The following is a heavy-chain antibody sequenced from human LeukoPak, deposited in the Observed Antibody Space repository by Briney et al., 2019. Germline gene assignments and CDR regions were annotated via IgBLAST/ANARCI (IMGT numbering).Heavy chain of an antibody. CDR2: ISFDGSNK. J-gene: IGHJ3*02. CDR1: GFTFSTYA. V-gene: IGHV3-30*04. CDR3: ARSYRRGALTMIRGVAKRGAFDI. D-gene: IGHD3-10*01. Sequence: GRSLRLSCAPAGFTFSTYAMHWGRQAPGKGREWGAVISFDGSNKYYADSVKGRFTISRDRSNNTLYVQMNSVRAGDTAVYYCARSYRRGALTMIRGVAKRGAFDIWGQGTMVTVSS.